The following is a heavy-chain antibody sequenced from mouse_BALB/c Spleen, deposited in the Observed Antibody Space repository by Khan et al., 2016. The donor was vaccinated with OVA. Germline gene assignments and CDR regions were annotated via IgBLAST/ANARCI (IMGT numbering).Heavy chain of an antibody. D-gene: IGHD2-12*01. CDR3: ARGAYSYDEYYFDY. Sequence: EVQLVESGGGLVRPGGSLKLSCVASGFTFSSYVMSWVRQTPEKRLAWVASISSGGTPYYPDRVKGRFTISRDNARNILYLQMSSLWSEDTAMYYCARGAYSYDEYYFDYWGQGTTLTVSS. CDR1: GFTFSSYV. J-gene: IGHJ2*01. V-gene: IGHV5-6-5*01. CDR2: ISSGGTP.